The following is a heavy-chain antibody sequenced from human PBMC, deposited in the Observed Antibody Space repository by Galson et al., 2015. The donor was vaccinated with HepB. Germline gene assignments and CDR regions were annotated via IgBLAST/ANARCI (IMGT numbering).Heavy chain of an antibody. V-gene: IGHV3-15*01. D-gene: IGHD3-3*01. CDR3: TTVFDFWSGYRDGMDV. J-gene: IGHJ6*02. CDR1: GFTFSNAW. Sequence: SLRLSCAASGFTFSNAWMSWVRQAPGKGLEWVGRIKSKTDGGTTDYAAPVKGRFTISRDDSKNTLYLQMNSLKTEDTAVYYCTTVFDFWSGYRDGMDVWGQGTTVTVSS. CDR2: IKSKTDGGTT.